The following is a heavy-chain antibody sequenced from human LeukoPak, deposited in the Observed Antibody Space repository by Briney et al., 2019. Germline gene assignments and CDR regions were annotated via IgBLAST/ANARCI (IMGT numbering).Heavy chain of an antibody. CDR1: GFTFSSYS. V-gene: IGHV3-48*01. J-gene: IGHJ4*02. Sequence: PGGSLRLSCAASGFTFSSYSMNWVRQAPGKGLEWVSYISSSSSTIYYADSVKGRFTISRDNAKNSLYLQMNSLRAEDTAVYYCAREKYYYDSSGFDYWGQGTLVTVSS. D-gene: IGHD3-22*01. CDR2: ISSSSSTI. CDR3: AREKYYYDSSGFDY.